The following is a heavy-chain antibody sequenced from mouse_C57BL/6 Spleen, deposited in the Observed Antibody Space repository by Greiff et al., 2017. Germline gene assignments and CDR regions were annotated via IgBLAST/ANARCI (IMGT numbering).Heavy chain of an antibody. CDR2: IDPSDSYT. D-gene: IGHD3-3*01. J-gene: IGHJ1*03. CDR1: GYTFTSYW. Sequence: QVQLQQPGAELVLPGASVKLSCKASGYTFTSYWMHWVKQMPGQVLAWIGEIDPSDSYTNYNQKFKGKSTLTVDKSSSTAYMQLSSLTSEDSAVYYCARRGGDGWYCDVWGTGTTVTGSS. V-gene: IGHV1-69*01. CDR3: ARRGGDGWYCDV.